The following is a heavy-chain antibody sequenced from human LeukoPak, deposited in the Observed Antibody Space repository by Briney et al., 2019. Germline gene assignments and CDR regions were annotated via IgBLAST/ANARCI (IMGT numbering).Heavy chain of an antibody. J-gene: IGHJ4*02. V-gene: IGHV4-39*07. CDR1: GFPFSTYA. CDR2: IYYSGST. D-gene: IGHD6-13*01. Sequence: GSLRLSCAASGFPFSTYAMSWVRQAPGKGLEWIGSIYYSGSTYYNPSLKSRVTISVDTSKNQFSLKLSSVTAADTAVYYCARGDEEAAGTGQLYHDYWGQGTLVTVSS. CDR3: ARGDEEAAGTGQLYHDY.